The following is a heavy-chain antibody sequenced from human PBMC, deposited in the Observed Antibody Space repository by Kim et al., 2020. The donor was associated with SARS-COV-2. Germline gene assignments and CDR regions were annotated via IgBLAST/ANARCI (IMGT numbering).Heavy chain of an antibody. CDR1: GGSISSTSYY. CDR2: VFYDGST. V-gene: IGHV4-39*02. CDR3: ARDLISFYFASSGNLMAASYGMDV. Sequence: SETLSLTCAVSGGSISSTSYYWGWIRQPPGKGLEWIGSVFYDGSTNYNPPLRSRVSISVDTSKNQFSLKRTSVTAADTAVYYCARDLISFYFASSGNLMAASYGMDVWGQGTTVTVSS. J-gene: IGHJ6*02. D-gene: IGHD3-22*01.